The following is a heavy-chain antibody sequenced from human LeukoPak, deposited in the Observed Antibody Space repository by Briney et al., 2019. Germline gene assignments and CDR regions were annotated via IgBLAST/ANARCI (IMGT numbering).Heavy chain of an antibody. D-gene: IGHD5/OR15-5a*01. CDR3: LCLEATSTGLIDH. J-gene: IGHJ4*02. Sequence: GGSLRLSCAASGFTFSNDWLHWVRQAPGKGLVWVSRVTSDGVTSHADFVKGRFAMSRDNAKNTLHLQMDSLRVEDTAVYYCLCLEATSTGLIDHWGQGTLVTVSS. CDR1: GFTFSNDW. V-gene: IGHV3-74*01. CDR2: VTSDGVT.